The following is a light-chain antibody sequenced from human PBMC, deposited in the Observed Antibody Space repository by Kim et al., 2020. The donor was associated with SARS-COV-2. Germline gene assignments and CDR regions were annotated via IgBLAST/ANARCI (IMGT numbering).Light chain of an antibody. CDR1: SSNIGAGYD. J-gene: IGLJ3*02. CDR2: GNT. Sequence: QSVLTQPPSVSGAPGQRVTISCTGSSSNIGAGYDVHWYQQLPGTTPKLLIYGNTNRPSGVPDRFSGSKSGASASLAITGLQADDEADYYCQSYDSSLGLWVFGGGTQLTVL. V-gene: IGLV1-40*01. CDR3: QSYDSSLGLWV.